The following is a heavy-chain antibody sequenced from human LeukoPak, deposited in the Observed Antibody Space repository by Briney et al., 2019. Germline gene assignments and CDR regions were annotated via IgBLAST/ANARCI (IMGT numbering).Heavy chain of an antibody. CDR1: GFTFSGYA. Sequence: PGGSLRLSCAASGFTFSGYATNWVRQAPGKGLEWVSAVGGSGSSTYYADSVKGRFTISRDNSKNTLFLQMNSLTAEDTAMYYCAKAYGSGYYYAYFDNWGQGALVTVSS. D-gene: IGHD3-10*01. CDR2: VGGSGSST. J-gene: IGHJ4*02. V-gene: IGHV3-23*01. CDR3: AKAYGSGYYYAYFDN.